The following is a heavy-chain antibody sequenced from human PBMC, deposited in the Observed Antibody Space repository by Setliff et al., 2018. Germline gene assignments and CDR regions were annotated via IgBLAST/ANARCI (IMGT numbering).Heavy chain of an antibody. D-gene: IGHD5-18*01. V-gene: IGHV1-69*13. CDR1: GGTFSSYA. CDR2: IIPIFGTA. Sequence: SVKVSCKASGGTFSSYAISWVRQAPGQGLEWMGGIIPIFGTANYAQKFQGRVTITADESTSTAYMELSSLRSEDTAVYYCARDVGYTYGLGFWGQGTLVTVSS. CDR3: ARDVGYTYGLGF. J-gene: IGHJ4*02.